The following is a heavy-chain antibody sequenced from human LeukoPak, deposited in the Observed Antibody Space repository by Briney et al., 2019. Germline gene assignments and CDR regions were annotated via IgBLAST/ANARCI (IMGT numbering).Heavy chain of an antibody. CDR2: ISSSSSYI. CDR3: ARLGDYYDSSGYYYPIDY. CDR1: GFTFSSYS. Sequence: GGSLRLSCAASGFTFSSYSMNWVRQAPGKGLEWVSSISSSSSYIYYADSVKGRFTISRDNAKNSLYLQMNSLRAEDTAVYYCARLGDYYDSSGYYYPIDYWGQGTLVTVSS. J-gene: IGHJ4*02. V-gene: IGHV3-21*01. D-gene: IGHD3-22*01.